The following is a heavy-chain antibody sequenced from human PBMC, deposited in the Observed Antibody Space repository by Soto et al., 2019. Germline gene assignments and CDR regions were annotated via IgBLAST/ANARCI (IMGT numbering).Heavy chain of an antibody. CDR2: ISTSIDAT. CDR1: GFAFSNYA. CDR3: AKDRTVAARNFDY. D-gene: IGHD6-6*01. V-gene: IGHV3-23*01. Sequence: EVQLLESGGGLVQPGGSLRLSCAASGFAFSNYAMHWVRQAPGKGLEWVSSISTSIDATYYADSVKGRFTISRDDSKNTLYLQMNGLRAEASAVYYCAKDRTVAARNFDYWGQGTQVTVSS. J-gene: IGHJ4*02.